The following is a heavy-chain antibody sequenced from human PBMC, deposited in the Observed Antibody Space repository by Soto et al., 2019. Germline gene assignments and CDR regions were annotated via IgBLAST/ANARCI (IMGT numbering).Heavy chain of an antibody. CDR1: GFTFTNYE. D-gene: IGHD5-12*01. V-gene: IGHV3-48*03. J-gene: IGHJ4*02. Sequence: GSLRLSCSASGFTFTNYEMNWVRRAPGKGLEWISYISSSGKTISYADSVKGRFTISRDNAKNSLYLRMNSLRAEDTAVYYCARDPEKYSGSDLGIDYWGQGTLVTVYS. CDR2: ISSSGKTI. CDR3: ARDPEKYSGSDLGIDY.